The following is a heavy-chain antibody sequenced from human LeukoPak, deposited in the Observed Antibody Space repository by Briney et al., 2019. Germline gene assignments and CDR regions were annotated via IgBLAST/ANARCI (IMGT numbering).Heavy chain of an antibody. V-gene: IGHV4-38-2*02. CDR2: IYHSGST. J-gene: IGHJ4*02. Sequence: SETLSLTCTVSGYSISSGYYWGWIRQPPGKGLEWIGSIYHSGSTYYNPSLKSRVTISVDTSKNQFSLKLSSVTAADTAVYYCARVDIVATMGYWGQGTLVTVSS. CDR3: ARVDIVATMGY. CDR1: GYSISSGYY. D-gene: IGHD5-12*01.